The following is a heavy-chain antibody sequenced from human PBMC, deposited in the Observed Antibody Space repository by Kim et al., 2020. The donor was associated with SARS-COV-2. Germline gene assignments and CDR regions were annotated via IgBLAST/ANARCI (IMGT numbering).Heavy chain of an antibody. CDR2: IYYSGTT. CDR3: ARHYGDLIDAFDI. D-gene: IGHD4-17*01. Sequence: SDTLSLTCTVSGDSLTTANNYWGWIRQTSGKGLEWIGSIYYSGTTYYSPSLESRVTISLKSSKNHFTLKVNSVTAEDTTIYFCARHYGDLIDAFDIWGPGTMGTVSS. V-gene: IGHV4-39*01. J-gene: IGHJ3*02. CDR1: GDSLTTANNY.